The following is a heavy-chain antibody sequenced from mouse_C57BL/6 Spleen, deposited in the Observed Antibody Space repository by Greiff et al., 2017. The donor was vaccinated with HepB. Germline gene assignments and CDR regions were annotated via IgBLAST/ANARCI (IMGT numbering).Heavy chain of an antibody. CDR3: ARDYYYGSSYDYYAMDY. Sequence: EVKLVESGGGLVQSGRSLRLSCATSGFTFSDFYMEWVRQAPGKGLEWIAASRNKANDYTTEYSASVKGRFIVSRDTSQSILYLQMNALRAEDTAIYYCARDYYYGSSYDYYAMDYWGQGTSVTVSS. CDR2: SRNKANDYTT. D-gene: IGHD1-1*01. J-gene: IGHJ4*01. CDR1: GFTFSDFY. V-gene: IGHV7-1*01.